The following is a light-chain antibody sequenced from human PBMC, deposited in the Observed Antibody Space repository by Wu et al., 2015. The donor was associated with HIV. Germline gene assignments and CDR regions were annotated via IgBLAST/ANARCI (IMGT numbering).Light chain of an antibody. CDR1: QSISSF. CDR3: QQSYSDILT. CDR2: AAS. Sequence: DIQMTQSPSSLSASVGDRVTITCRASQSISSFLYWYQQKPGKAPKLLIYAASNLQSGVPSRFSGSGSGTDFTLTINSLQPEDFATYYCQQSYSDILTFGGGTNVEI. J-gene: IGKJ4*01. V-gene: IGKV1-39*01.